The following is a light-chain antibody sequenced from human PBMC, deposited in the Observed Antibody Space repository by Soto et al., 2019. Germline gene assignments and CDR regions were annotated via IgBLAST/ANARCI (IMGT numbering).Light chain of an antibody. CDR3: QQYDYWPPLT. J-gene: IGKJ4*01. CDR1: QSVRSN. V-gene: IGKV3-15*01. Sequence: EIVMTQSPATLSVSPGERATLSCRASQSVRSNLAWYQQKPGQAPRLLIHGASTRATGIPARFSGSESETDFTLTISGLQSEDFAVYYCQQYDYWPPLTFGGGTKVEIK. CDR2: GAS.